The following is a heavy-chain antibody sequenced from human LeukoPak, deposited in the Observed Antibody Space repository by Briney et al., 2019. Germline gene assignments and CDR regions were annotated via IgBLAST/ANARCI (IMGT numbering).Heavy chain of an antibody. D-gene: IGHD3-22*01. V-gene: IGHV1-69*13. Sequence: SVKVPCKASGGTFSSYAISWVRQAPGQGLEWMGGIIPIFGTANYAQKFQGRVTITADESTSTAYMELSSLRSEDTAVYYCASTGYYYDSSGYYNYWGQGTLVTVSS. CDR1: GGTFSSYA. CDR3: ASTGYYYDSSGYYNY. J-gene: IGHJ4*02. CDR2: IIPIFGTA.